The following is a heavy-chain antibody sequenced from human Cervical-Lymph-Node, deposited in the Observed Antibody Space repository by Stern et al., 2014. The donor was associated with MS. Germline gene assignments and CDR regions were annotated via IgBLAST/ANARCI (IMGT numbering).Heavy chain of an antibody. V-gene: IGHV4-59*01. D-gene: IGHD5-24*01. J-gene: IGHJ4*02. CDR2: IYYTGIT. Sequence: VQLVESGPGLVKPSETLSLTCTVSGGSINSYYWSWIRQPPGRGLEWIAYIYYTGITNYNPSLKSRLTISVDTSKNQFSLKLSSVTAADTAVYYCARIGRVGDAYNFDYGGQGTLVTVSS. CDR1: GGSINSYY. CDR3: ARIGRVGDAYNFDY.